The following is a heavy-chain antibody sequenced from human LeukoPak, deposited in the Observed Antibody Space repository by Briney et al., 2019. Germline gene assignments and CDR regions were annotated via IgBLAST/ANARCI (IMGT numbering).Heavy chain of an antibody. CDR1: GGSISSGGYS. Sequence: SETLSLTCAVSGGSISSGGYSWSWVRQPPGEGLEWVGYIYHSGTTYYNPSLQSRVTISLDRSKNQFSLKLSSMTAADTAVYYCALGNTGYDRDAFDIWGQGTMVTVSS. D-gene: IGHD5-12*01. CDR2: IYHSGTT. CDR3: ALGNTGYDRDAFDI. V-gene: IGHV4-30-2*01. J-gene: IGHJ3*02.